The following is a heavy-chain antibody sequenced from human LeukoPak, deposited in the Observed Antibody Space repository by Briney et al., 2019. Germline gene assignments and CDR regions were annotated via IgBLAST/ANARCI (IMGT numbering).Heavy chain of an antibody. V-gene: IGHV4-59*11. Sequence: PSETLSLTCTVSGGSLSGHYWSWIRQPPGKGLEWIGYIYYSGSTNYNPSLKSRVTMSLDTSNNQFSLKLSSVTAADTAVYYCARDSSGYRRGSFDYWGQGTLVTVSS. J-gene: IGHJ4*02. CDR3: ARDSSGYRRGSFDY. CDR2: IYYSGST. CDR1: GGSLSGHY. D-gene: IGHD3-22*01.